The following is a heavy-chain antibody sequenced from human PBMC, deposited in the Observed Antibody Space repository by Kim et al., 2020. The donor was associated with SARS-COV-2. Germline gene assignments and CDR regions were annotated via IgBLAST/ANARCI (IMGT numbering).Heavy chain of an antibody. J-gene: IGHJ4*02. CDR1: GFTFSSYW. CDR2: IKQDGSEK. D-gene: IGHD6-19*01. CDR3: ARGTLTSQWLVDY. V-gene: IGHV3-7*01. Sequence: GGSLRLSCAASGFTFSSYWMSWVRQAPGKGLEWVANIKQDGSEKYYVDSVKGRFTISRDNAKNSLYLQMNSLRAEDTAVYYCARGTLTSQWLVDYWGQGTLVTVSS.